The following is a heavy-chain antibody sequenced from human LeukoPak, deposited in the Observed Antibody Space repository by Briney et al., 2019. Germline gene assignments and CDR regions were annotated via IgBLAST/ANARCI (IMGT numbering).Heavy chain of an antibody. CDR3: ARMEKLISAKRVWFDP. CDR2: INPNSGGT. D-gene: IGHD2-15*01. CDR1: GYTFTGYY. Sequence: ASVKVSCKASGYTFTGYYMHWVRQAPGQGLAWMGWINPNSGGTNYAQKFQGRVTMTRDTSISTAYMELSRLRSDDTAVYYCARMEKLISAKRVWFDPWGQGTLVTVSS. J-gene: IGHJ5*02. V-gene: IGHV1-2*02.